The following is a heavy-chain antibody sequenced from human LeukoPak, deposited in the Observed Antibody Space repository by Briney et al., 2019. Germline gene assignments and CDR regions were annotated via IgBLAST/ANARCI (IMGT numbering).Heavy chain of an antibody. Sequence: GGSLRLSCAASGFTLDDYGMSWVRQAPGKGLEWVSYISYSGSTIYYADSVKGRFTISRDNAKNSLYLQMNSLRAEDTAVYYCARDQAFSITEYYMDVWGKGTTVTISS. J-gene: IGHJ6*03. CDR2: ISYSGSTI. D-gene: IGHD3-10*01. CDR3: ARDQAFSITEYYMDV. V-gene: IGHV3-48*03. CDR1: GFTLDDYG.